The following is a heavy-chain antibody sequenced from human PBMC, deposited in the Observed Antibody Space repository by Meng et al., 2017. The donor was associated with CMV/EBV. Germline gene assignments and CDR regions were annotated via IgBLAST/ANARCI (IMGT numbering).Heavy chain of an antibody. CDR3: AKYALVVVPAAIPDYFDY. CDR2: IYFGGNT. D-gene: IGHD2-2*01. CDR1: GGSIYSSTFY. J-gene: IGHJ4*02. V-gene: IGHV4-39*07. Sequence: SETLSLTCTVSGGSIYSSTFYWGWIRQPPGKGLEWIGSIYFGGNTYYNPSLKSRVTISIDTSKNQFSLRLSSVTAADTAVYYCAKYALVVVPAAIPDYFDYWGQGTLVTVSS.